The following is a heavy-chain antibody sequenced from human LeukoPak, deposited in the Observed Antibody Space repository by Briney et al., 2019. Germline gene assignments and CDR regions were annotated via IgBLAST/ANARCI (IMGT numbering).Heavy chain of an antibody. J-gene: IGHJ4*02. CDR1: GFTFSSYW. D-gene: IGHD2-15*01. CDR3: AKDSTPGSSYDY. V-gene: IGHV3-23*01. CDR2: ISGSGGST. Sequence: GGSLRLSCAASGFTFSSYWMHWVRQAPGKGLEWVSAISGSGGSTYYADSVKGRFTISRDNSKNTLYLQMNSLRAEDTAVYYCAKDSTPGSSYDYWGQGTLVTVSS.